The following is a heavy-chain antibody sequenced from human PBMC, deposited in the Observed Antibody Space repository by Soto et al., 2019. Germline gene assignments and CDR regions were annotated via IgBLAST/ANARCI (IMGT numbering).Heavy chain of an antibody. CDR3: ARGVRYYDFWSGYYEYFDY. CDR2: INHSGST. CDR1: GGSFSGYY. V-gene: IGHV4-34*01. D-gene: IGHD3-3*01. Sequence: PSETLSLTCAVYGGSFSGYYWSWIRQPPGKGLEWIGEINHSGSTNYNPSLKSRVTISVDTSKNQFSLKLSSVTAADTAVYYCARGVRYYDFWSGYYEYFDYWGQGTLVTVSS. J-gene: IGHJ4*02.